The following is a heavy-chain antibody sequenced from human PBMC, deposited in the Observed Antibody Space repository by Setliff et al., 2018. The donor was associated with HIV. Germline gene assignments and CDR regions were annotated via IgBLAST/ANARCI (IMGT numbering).Heavy chain of an antibody. CDR1: GDTFRMDT. CDR3: ARDGSGILRGTFDI. Sequence: ASVKVSCKASGDTFRMDTISWLRQAPGHGPEWMGGIVAAFGSTTYAQKFQGRVRITADASTSTVYMELRSLTPEDTAVYYCARDGSGILRGTFDIWGQGTLVT. D-gene: IGHD3-10*01. V-gene: IGHV1-69*13. CDR2: IVAAFGST. J-gene: IGHJ3*02.